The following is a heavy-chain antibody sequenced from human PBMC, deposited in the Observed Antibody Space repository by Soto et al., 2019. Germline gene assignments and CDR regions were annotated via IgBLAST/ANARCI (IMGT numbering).Heavy chain of an antibody. CDR1: GYTLTELS. Sequence: ASVKVSCKVSGYTLTELSMHWVRQAPGKGLEWMGGFDPEDGETIYAQKFQGRVTMTEDTSTDTAYMELSSLRSEDTAVYYCATDPRGGDCYGCRDYGMDVWGQGTTVTVSS. CDR2: FDPEDGET. V-gene: IGHV1-24*01. CDR3: ATDPRGGDCYGCRDYGMDV. J-gene: IGHJ6*02. D-gene: IGHD2-21*02.